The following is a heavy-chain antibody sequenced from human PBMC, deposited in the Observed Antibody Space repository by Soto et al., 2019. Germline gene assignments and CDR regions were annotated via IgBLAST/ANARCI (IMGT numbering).Heavy chain of an antibody. CDR3: ARVADCTYSSNCNGRAAFDM. Sequence: EVQLVESGGGLAQPGGSLRVSCAASGFTLSSHWMHWVRQAPGKGLVWVSRINRDGSTINYDDSVRGRYTISRDNAKNTLSLQMNSLRAEDTAVYYCARVADCTYSSNCNGRAAFDMWGQGTMVTVSS. CDR2: INRDGSTI. CDR1: GFTLSSHW. V-gene: IGHV3-74*01. D-gene: IGHD6-13*01. J-gene: IGHJ3*02.